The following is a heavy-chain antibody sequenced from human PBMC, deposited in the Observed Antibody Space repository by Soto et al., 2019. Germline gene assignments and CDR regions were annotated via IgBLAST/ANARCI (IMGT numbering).Heavy chain of an antibody. CDR3: ARAITIFGNYYYYYGMDV. D-gene: IGHD3-3*01. V-gene: IGHV4-31*03. J-gene: IGHJ6*02. Sequence: SETLSLTCTVSGGSISSGGYYWSWIRQHPGKGLEWIGYIYYSGSTYYKPSLKSRVTISVDTSKNQFSLKLSSVTAADTAVYYCARAITIFGNYYYYYGMDVWGQGTTVTVSS. CDR1: GGSISSGGYY. CDR2: IYYSGST.